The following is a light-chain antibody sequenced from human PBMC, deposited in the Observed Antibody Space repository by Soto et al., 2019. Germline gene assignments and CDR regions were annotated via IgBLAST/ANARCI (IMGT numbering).Light chain of an antibody. J-gene: IGKJ3*01. V-gene: IGKV3-11*01. CDR3: QQRTNWLT. CDR2: DAS. CDR1: QTVSTY. Sequence: EIVLTQSPATLSLSPGERATLSCRASQTVSTYLAWYQQKPGQAPRLLIYDASNRATGIPARFSGSGSGTDFTLTISSLEPEDFAVHYCQQRTNWLTFGPGTKVDIK.